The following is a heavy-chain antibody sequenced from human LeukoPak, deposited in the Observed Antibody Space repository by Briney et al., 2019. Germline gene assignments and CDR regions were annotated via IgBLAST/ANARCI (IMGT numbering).Heavy chain of an antibody. D-gene: IGHD6-25*01. CDR3: AKDPDYSSGGAN. Sequence: HPGGSLRLSCAASGFTFSSYAMSWVRQAPGKGLEWVSAISGSGGSTYYADSVKGRFTISRDNSKNTLYLQTNSLRAEDTAVYYCAKDPDYSSGGANWGQGTLVTVSS. CDR2: ISGSGGST. V-gene: IGHV3-23*01. CDR1: GFTFSSYA. J-gene: IGHJ4*02.